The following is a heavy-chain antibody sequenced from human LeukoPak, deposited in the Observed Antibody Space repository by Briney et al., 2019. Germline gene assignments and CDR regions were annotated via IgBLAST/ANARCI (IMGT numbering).Heavy chain of an antibody. CDR1: GGTFSSYA. CDR3: ACSGGMEVYYFDY. V-gene: IGHV1-69*06. CDR2: IIPIFGTA. J-gene: IGHJ4*02. Sequence: SVKVSCKASGGTFSSYAISWVRQAPGQGLEWMGGIIPIFGTANYAQKFQGRVTITADKSTSTAYMELSSLRSEDTAVYYCACSGGMEVYYFDYWGQGTLVTVSS. D-gene: IGHD2-15*01.